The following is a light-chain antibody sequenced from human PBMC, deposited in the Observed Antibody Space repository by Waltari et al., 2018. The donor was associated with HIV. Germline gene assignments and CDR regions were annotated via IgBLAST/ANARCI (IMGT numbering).Light chain of an antibody. CDR1: TSNIGTNV. Sequence: QSVLAQPPSVSGTPGQRVTISCSGTTSNIGTNVVNWYQQVPGMAPKLLISGNNQRPSGVPDRFSGFKSGTSASLAIIGLQSEDEADYYCAAWDDTPTGHVLFGGGTKVTVL. CDR2: GNN. J-gene: IGLJ3*02. V-gene: IGLV1-44*01. CDR3: AAWDDTPTGHVL.